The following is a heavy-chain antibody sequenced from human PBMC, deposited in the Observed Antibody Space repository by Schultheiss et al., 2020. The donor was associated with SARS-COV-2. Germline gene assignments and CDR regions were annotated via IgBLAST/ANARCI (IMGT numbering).Heavy chain of an antibody. J-gene: IGHJ5*02. CDR1: GFTFSGSA. V-gene: IGHV3-73*01. CDR2: IRSKANSYAT. CDR3: ARDSAILT. Sequence: GGSLRLSCAASGFTFSGSAMHWVRQASGKGLEWVGRIRSKANSYATAYAASVKGRFTISRDDSKNTAYLQMNSLRTEDTAVYYCARDSAILTWGQGTLVTVSS.